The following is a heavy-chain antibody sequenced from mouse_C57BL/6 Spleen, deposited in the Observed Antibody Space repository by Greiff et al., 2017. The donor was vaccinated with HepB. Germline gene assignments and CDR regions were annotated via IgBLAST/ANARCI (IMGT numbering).Heavy chain of an antibody. CDR3: TRADQGAMDY. CDR2: IDPETGGT. V-gene: IGHV1-15*01. Sequence: VQVVESGAELVRPGASVTLSCKASGYTFTDYEMHWVKQTPVHGLEWIGAIDPETGGTAYNQKFKGKAILTADKSSSTAYMELRSLTSEDSAVYYCTRADQGAMDYWGQGTSVTVSS. CDR1: GYTFTDYE. J-gene: IGHJ4*01.